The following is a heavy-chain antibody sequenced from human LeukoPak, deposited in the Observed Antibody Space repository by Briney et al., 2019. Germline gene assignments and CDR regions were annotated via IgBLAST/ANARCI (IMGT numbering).Heavy chain of an antibody. CDR2: ISSRSSYI. J-gene: IGHJ6*04. CDR3: AELGITMIGGV. V-gene: IGHV3-21*01. Sequence: GGSLRLSCAASGFTFSSYSMNCVRQAPGKGLEWVSSISSRSSYIDYADSLKGRFTISRDNAKNSLYLQMNSLRAEDTAVYYCAELGITMIGGVWGKGTTVTISS. D-gene: IGHD3-10*02. CDR1: GFTFSSYS.